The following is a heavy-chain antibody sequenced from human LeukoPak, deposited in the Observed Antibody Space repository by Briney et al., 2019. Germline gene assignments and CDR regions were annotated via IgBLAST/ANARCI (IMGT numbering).Heavy chain of an antibody. V-gene: IGHV3-23*01. CDR3: AKILVGPTRGSFDY. D-gene: IGHD1-26*01. J-gene: IGHJ4*02. CDR1: GFTYTNYA. CDR2: ISGSGGST. Sequence: QSGGSLRLSCAASGFTYTNYAMTWVRQAPGKGLEWVAAISGSGGSTFYADSVKGRFTISRDNSKSTHYLQMNSLRAEDTAVYYCAKILVGPTRGSFDYWGQGTLVTVSS.